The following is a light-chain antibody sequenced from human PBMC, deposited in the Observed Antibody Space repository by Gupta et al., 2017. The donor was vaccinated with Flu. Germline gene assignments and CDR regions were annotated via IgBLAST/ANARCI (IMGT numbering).Light chain of an antibody. V-gene: IGLV2-18*02. CDR2: EVS. J-gene: IGLJ2*01. CDR3: NSDTTSSTLL. Sequence: SATIPCTGTASEVGSYNVVSWYQPPPATPLHLMIYEVSRRPAGVPGRFSDSKSGNTTSLTISGPEAEDAADYYHNSDTTSSTLLFGGGTKVTVL. CDR1: ASEVGSYNV.